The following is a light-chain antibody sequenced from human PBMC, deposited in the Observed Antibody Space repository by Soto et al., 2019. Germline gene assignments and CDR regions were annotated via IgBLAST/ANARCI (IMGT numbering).Light chain of an antibody. V-gene: IGLV1-40*01. CDR1: TSNIGAPYD. CDR2: GDN. J-gene: IGLJ1*01. CDR3: QSYDISLHNYV. Sequence: QSVRTHPPSVSGAPGQRVAISCTGSTSNIGAPYDVHWYQHLPGTAPKLLIYGDNNRPSGVPDRFSGSKSGTSASLAITRLQAEDEADYYCQSYDISLHNYVFGTGTKVTVL.